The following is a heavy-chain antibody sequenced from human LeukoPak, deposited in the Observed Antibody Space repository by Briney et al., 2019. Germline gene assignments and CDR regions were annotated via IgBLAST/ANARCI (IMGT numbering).Heavy chain of an antibody. Sequence: PSETLSLTCTVSGGSISSYYWSWIRQPPGKGLEWIGYIYYSGSTNYNPSLKSRVTISVDTSKNQFSLKLSSVTAADTAVYYCARDLDSSSWDRYNWFDPWGQGTLATVSS. V-gene: IGHV4-59*12. J-gene: IGHJ5*02. CDR2: IYYSGST. CDR1: GGSISSYY. D-gene: IGHD6-13*01. CDR3: ARDLDSSSWDRYNWFDP.